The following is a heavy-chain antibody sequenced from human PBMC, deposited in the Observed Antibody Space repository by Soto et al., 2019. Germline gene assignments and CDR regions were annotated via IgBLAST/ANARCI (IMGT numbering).Heavy chain of an antibody. J-gene: IGHJ4*02. CDR2: IHDDGSIT. Sequence: GPRSLSFGAAGFNFSSYWMAWVRQVPGKGLVWVARIHDDGSITNYAYSVKGRFTISRDNSKKTLYLQMNSLRAEDTAVYYCGRVPAAAAGIGIDHWGQGILVPGSP. CDR1: GFNFSSYW. D-gene: IGHD6-13*01. V-gene: IGHV3-74*01. CDR3: GRVPAAAAGIGIDH.